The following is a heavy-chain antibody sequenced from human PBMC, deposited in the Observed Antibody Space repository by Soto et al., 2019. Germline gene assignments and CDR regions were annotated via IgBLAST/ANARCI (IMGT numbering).Heavy chain of an antibody. V-gene: IGHV3-11*06. CDR1: GFTFSDYY. CDR2: ISSSSSYT. CDR3: ARGLTHGDQEKKPLYYGMDV. J-gene: IGHJ6*02. D-gene: IGHD4-17*01. Sequence: QVQLVESGGGLVKPGGSLRLSCAASGFTFSDYYMSWIRQAPGKGLEWVSYISSSSSYTNYADSVKGRFTISRDNAKNSLYLQMNSLRAEDTAVYYCARGLTHGDQEKKPLYYGMDVWGQGTTVTVSS.